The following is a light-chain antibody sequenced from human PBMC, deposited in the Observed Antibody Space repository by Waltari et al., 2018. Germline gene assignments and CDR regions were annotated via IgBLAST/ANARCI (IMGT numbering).Light chain of an antibody. V-gene: IGLV2-14*01. CDR2: EVS. Sequence: QSALTQPASVSGSPGQSITISCTGTSSDVGFYNFVSWYQHHPGKVPNLMIYEVSNPPSGVSNRVSGSKSGNTASLTISELQAEDEADYYCSSYTGRSTLYVFGTGTTVTVL. CDR3: SSYTGRSTLYV. CDR1: SSDVGFYNF. J-gene: IGLJ1*01.